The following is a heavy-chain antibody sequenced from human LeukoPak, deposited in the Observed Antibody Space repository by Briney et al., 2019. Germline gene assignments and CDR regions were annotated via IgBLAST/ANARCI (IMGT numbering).Heavy chain of an antibody. D-gene: IGHD2/OR15-2a*01. CDR3: VSFYEAY. J-gene: IGHJ4*02. Sequence: GTLSLTCGVSGGSVSSSYWWSWVRQAPGKGLVWVSHINSDGSWTSYADSVKGRFTISKDNAKNTVYLQMNNLRAEDTAVYYCVSFYEAYWGRGTLVTVSS. CDR2: INSDGSWT. CDR1: GGSVSSSYW. V-gene: IGHV3-74*01.